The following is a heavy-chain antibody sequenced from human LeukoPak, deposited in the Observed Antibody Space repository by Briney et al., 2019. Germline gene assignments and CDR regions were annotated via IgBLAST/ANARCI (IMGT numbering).Heavy chain of an antibody. CDR3: ARELQQLRY. CDR1: GFTFSSYA. CDR2: ISSSSSTI. Sequence: GGSLRLSCAASGFTFSSYAMSWVRQAPGKGLEWVSYISSSSSTIYYADSVKGRFTISRDNAKNSLYLQMNSLRAEDTAVYYCARELQQLRYWGQGTLVTVSS. D-gene: IGHD6-13*01. V-gene: IGHV3-48*04. J-gene: IGHJ4*02.